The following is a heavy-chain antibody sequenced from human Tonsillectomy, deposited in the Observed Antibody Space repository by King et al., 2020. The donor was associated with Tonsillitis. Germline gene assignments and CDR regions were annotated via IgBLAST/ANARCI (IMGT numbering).Heavy chain of an antibody. CDR1: GFTLSSHW. CDR3: ASETGKGY. D-gene: IGHD7-27*01. CDR2: INGDGSII. Sequence: VQLVESGGGLVQPGGSLTLSCAASGFTLSSHWMHWVRQASGEGLVGVSGINGDGSIINYAHPVKGRFTISRDTARNTLYLQMNSLRAEDTAVYYCASETGKGYWGQGTLVTVSS. J-gene: IGHJ4*02. V-gene: IGHV3-74*01.